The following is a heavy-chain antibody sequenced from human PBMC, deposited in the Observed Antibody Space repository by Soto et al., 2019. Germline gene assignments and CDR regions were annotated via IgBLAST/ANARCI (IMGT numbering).Heavy chain of an antibody. CDR2: MNPNSGNT. CDR1: GYTFTTDD. CDR3: ARGQPERTNY. J-gene: IGHJ4*02. Sequence: ASVKASCKASGYTFTTDDINWVRQTTGQGLEWMGWMNPNSGNTGYAQKFQGRVTMTRDTAISTAYMELSSLRSEDTAMYYCARGQPERTNYWGQGTLVTVSS. V-gene: IGHV1-8*01. D-gene: IGHD2-8*01.